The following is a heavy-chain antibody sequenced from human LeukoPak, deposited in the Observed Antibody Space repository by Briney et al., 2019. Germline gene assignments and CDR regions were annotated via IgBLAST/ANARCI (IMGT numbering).Heavy chain of an antibody. CDR2: IIPIFGTA. CDR1: GGTFSSYA. J-gene: IGHJ4*02. Sequence: SVKVSCKASGGTFSSYAISWVRQAPGQGLEWMGGIIPIFGTANYAQKFQGRVTITADESTSTAYMELSSLGSEDTAVYYCARDPQPLGGHDYGDYGGQGTLVTVSS. V-gene: IGHV1-69*01. CDR3: ARDPQPLGGHDYGDY. D-gene: IGHD3-16*01.